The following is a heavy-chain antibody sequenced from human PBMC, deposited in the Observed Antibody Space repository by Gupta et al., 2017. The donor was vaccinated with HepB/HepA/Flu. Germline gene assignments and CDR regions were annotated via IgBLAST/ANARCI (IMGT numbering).Heavy chain of an antibody. V-gene: IGHV3-33*01. CDR2: IWYDGSNK. Sequence: QVQLVESGGGVVQPGRSLRLSCAASGFTFSSYGMHWVRQAPGKGLEWVAVIWYDGSNKYYADSVKGRFTISRDNSKNTLYLQMNSLRAEDTAVYYCAREERGYSYGYVVYWGQGTLVTVSS. CDR3: AREERGYSYGYVVY. D-gene: IGHD5-18*01. J-gene: IGHJ4*02. CDR1: GFTFSSYG.